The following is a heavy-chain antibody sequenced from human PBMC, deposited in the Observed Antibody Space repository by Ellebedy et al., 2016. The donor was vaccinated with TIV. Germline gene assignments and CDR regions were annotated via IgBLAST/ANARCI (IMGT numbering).Heavy chain of an antibody. V-gene: IGHV3-11*04. CDR2: IGTSGSTI. J-gene: IGHJ4*02. Sequence: GESLKISCAASGFTFSDYYMSWIRQAPGKGLEWVSFIGTSGSTIYYADSVKGRFTMSRDNAKNSVHLQMNSLRAEDTAVYYCARGRVGPEDPSYFDFWGQGSLVTVSS. D-gene: IGHD2-15*01. CDR3: ARGRVGPEDPSYFDF. CDR1: GFTFSDYY.